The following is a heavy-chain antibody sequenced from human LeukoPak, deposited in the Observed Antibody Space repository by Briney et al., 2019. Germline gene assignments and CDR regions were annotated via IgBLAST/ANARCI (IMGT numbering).Heavy chain of an antibody. V-gene: IGHV3-21*01. D-gene: IGHD2-8*02. J-gene: IGHJ4*02. CDR1: GFTFSSYH. CDR3: ARRLEAGWSMINGVDY. CDR2: ISTSRNYI. Sequence: PGGSLRLSCVVSGFTFSSYHMNWVRQAPGKGLEWVSSISTSRNYIYYADSVTGRFTISRDNAKNSLYLQMNSLRAEDTAVYYCARRLEAGWSMINGVDYWGQGTLVTVSS.